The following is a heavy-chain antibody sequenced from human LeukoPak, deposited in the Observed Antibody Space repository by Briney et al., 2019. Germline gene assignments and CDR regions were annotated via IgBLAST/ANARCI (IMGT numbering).Heavy chain of an antibody. CDR2: IYYSGST. J-gene: IGHJ4*02. CDR3: ARDLALEGSGSYFDY. D-gene: IGHD3-10*01. CDR1: GGSISSGGYY. Sequence: SETLSLTCTVSGGSISSGGYYWSWIRQHPGKGLGWIGYIYYSGSTYYNPSLKSRVTISVDTSKNQFSLKLSSVTAADTAVYYCARDLALEGSGSYFDYWGQGTLVTVSS. V-gene: IGHV4-31*03.